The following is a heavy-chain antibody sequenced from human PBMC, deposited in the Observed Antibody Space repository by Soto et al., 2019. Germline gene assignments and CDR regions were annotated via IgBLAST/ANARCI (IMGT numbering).Heavy chain of an antibody. CDR2: ISYSGST. Sequence: QVQLQESGPGLVKPSQTLSLTCSVSGGSISCGGYWWGWIGQHPGKGLELVGYISYSGSTSYNPYLQGRLTISADTSTNHSSLELTSVTAADTAVYYCAREVSTHCEYWCQGTLVTVSS. V-gene: IGHV4-31*03. CDR1: GGSISCGGYW. CDR3: AREVSTHCEY. D-gene: IGHD6-13*01. J-gene: IGHJ4*02.